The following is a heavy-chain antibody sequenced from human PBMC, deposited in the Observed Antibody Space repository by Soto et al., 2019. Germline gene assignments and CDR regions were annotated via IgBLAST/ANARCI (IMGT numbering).Heavy chain of an antibody. D-gene: IGHD5-18*01. CDR2: ISSSSSYT. V-gene: IGHV3-11*03. J-gene: IGHJ4*02. Sequence: GGSIELSCAASGLTFSDYYMSWIRQEPGKGLEWVSYISSSSSYTNYADSVKGRFTISRDNAKNSLYLQMNSLRAEDTAVYYCARSPDEDSPLDYWGQGTLVTVSS. CDR3: ARSPDEDSPLDY. CDR1: GLTFSDYY.